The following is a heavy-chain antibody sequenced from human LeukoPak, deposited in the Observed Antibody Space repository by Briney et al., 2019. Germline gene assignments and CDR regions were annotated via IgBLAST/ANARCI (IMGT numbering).Heavy chain of an antibody. Sequence: SETLSLTCTVSGGPVSSGSYYWSWIRQPPGKGLEWIGYIYYSGSTNYNPSLKSRVTISVDTSKNQFSLKLSSVTAADTAVYYCARAPRVGDYAGIDYWGQGTLVTVSS. CDR3: ARAPRVGDYAGIDY. V-gene: IGHV4-61*01. CDR2: IYYSGST. J-gene: IGHJ4*02. D-gene: IGHD4-23*01. CDR1: GGPVSSGSYY.